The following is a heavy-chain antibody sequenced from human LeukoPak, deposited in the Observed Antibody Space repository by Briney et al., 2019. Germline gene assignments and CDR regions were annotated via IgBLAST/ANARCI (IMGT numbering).Heavy chain of an antibody. CDR3: ARDLDYGEKLEDY. Sequence: ASVKVSCKASGFTFINYYMHWVRQAPGQGLEWLGIINLSGGSTHYPQKFQDRVTMTRDTSTSTVYMELSSLRSEDTAVYYCARDLDYGEKLEDYWGQGTLVTVSP. V-gene: IGHV1-46*01. D-gene: IGHD4/OR15-4a*01. CDR1: GFTFINYY. CDR2: INLSGGST. J-gene: IGHJ4*02.